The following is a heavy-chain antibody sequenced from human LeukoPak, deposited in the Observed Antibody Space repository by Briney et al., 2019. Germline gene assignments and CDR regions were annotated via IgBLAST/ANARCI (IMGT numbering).Heavy chain of an antibody. D-gene: IGHD5-18*01. CDR1: GFTVSSNY. J-gene: IGHJ4*02. CDR3: ARARQLWHGNDY. V-gene: IGHV3-53*01. Sequence: GGSLRLSCAASGFTVSSNYMSWVRQAPGKGLEWVSVIYSGGSTYYADSVKGRFTISRDNSKNTLYLQMNSLRAEDTAVYYCARARQLWHGNDYWGQGTLVTVSS. CDR2: IYSGGST.